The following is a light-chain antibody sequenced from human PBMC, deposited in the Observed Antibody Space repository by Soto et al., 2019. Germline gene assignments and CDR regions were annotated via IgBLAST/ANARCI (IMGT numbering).Light chain of an antibody. Sequence: DIVLTQSPATLSLSPGERASLSCRASQSLNSNYLAWYQQKPGQAPRLLMFDASSRASGIPDRFSGSGSGTDCTLPIARLEPEDFAVYYCQQYVSSPLTFGGGTKVEIK. CDR3: QQYVSSPLT. CDR1: QSLNSNY. J-gene: IGKJ4*01. CDR2: DAS. V-gene: IGKV3-20*01.